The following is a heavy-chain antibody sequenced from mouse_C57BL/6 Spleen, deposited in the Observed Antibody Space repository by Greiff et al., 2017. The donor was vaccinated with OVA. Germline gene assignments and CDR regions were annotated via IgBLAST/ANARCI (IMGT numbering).Heavy chain of an antibody. CDR3: ARGDYGKVY. V-gene: IGHV1-18*01. J-gene: IGHJ2*01. CDR2: INPNNGGT. CDR1: GYTFTDYN. D-gene: IGHD1-1*01. Sequence: VQLQQSGPELVKPGASVKISCKASGYTFTDYNMDWVKQSHGKSLEWIGDINPNNGGTNYNQKFKGKATLTVDKSSSTAYMELRSLASEDTAGYYFARGDYGKVYWGQGTTLTVSS.